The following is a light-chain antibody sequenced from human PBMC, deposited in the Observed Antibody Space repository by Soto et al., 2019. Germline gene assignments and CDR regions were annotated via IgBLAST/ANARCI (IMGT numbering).Light chain of an antibody. CDR3: QHYNSYSEA. Sequence: DIQMTQSPSSVSAYVGDRVTITCRASQDIRDWIAWYQQKPGKAPKLLISAASSLQSGVPSRFSGSGSGTEFPLTISSLQPDDFATYYCQHYNSYSEAFGQGTKVELK. J-gene: IGKJ1*01. CDR1: QDIRDW. V-gene: IGKV1D-16*01. CDR2: AAS.